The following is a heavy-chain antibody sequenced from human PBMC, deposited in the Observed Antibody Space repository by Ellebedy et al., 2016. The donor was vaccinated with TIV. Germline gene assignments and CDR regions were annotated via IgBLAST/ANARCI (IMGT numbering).Heavy chain of an antibody. CDR3: VRPQGEVAGTYYFDS. V-gene: IGHV4-34*01. CDR1: NGSFSGYY. CDR2: VYYTGSA. D-gene: IGHD6-19*01. J-gene: IGHJ4*02. Sequence: MPSETLSLTCAVYNGSFSGYYWTWIRQSPGKGLEWIGSVYYTGSAYYNPSLKSRVTMLVDTSMNEFSLNLTSLTAADTAIYYCVRPQGEVAGTYYFDSWGQGILVTVSS.